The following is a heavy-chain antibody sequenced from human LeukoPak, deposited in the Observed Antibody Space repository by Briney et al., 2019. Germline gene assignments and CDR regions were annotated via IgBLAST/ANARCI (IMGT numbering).Heavy chain of an antibody. CDR1: GFTFSSYG. CDR2: ISYDGSNK. J-gene: IGHJ4*02. D-gene: IGHD1-1*01. Sequence: GGSLRLSCAASGFTFSSYGMHWVRQAPGKGLEWVAVISYDGSNKYYADSVKGRFTISRDNAKSSLFLQMNSLRTEDTAVYYCATTRGLDYWGQGTLVTVSS. V-gene: IGHV3-30*03. CDR3: ATTRGLDY.